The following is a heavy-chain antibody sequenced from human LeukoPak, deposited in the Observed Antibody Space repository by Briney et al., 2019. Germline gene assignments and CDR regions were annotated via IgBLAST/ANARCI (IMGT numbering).Heavy chain of an antibody. J-gene: IGHJ4*02. CDR1: GHTFTGYY. CDR3: ARGYVEMATMGQGY. V-gene: IGHV1-2*06. Sequence: ASVKVSCKASGHTFTGYYMHWVRQAPGQGLEWMGRINPNSGGTNYAQKFQGRVTMTRDTSISTAYMELSRLRSDDTAVYYCARGYVEMATMGQGYWGQGTLVTVSS. CDR2: INPNSGGT. D-gene: IGHD5-24*01.